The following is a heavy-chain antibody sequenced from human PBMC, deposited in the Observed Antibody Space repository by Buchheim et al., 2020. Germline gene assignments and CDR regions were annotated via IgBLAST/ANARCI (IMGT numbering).Heavy chain of an antibody. CDR3: ARGVAAAVPPIDY. CDR2: IYYSGST. Sequence: QVQLQESGPGLVKPSETLSLTCTVSGGSISSYYWSWIRQPPGKGLEWIGYIYYSGSTNYNPSLKSRVTISVDTSKNQFSLKLSSVTAADTAVYYCARGVAAAVPPIDYWGQGTL. D-gene: IGHD6-13*01. CDR1: GGSISSYY. V-gene: IGHV4-59*08. J-gene: IGHJ4*02.